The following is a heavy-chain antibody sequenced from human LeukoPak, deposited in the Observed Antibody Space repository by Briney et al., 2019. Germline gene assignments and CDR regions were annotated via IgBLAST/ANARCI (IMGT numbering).Heavy chain of an antibody. J-gene: IGHJ4*02. CDR3: ARDRGWLTSDC. CDR1: GFTFSTYW. V-gene: IGHV3-7*03. Sequence: PGGSLRLSCAASGFTFSTYWMGWVRQAPGKGLEWLGNIKEDGSEKYYVDFVKGRFTISRDNAKNSLSLQMNSLRVEDTAVYYCARDRGWLTSDCWGQGILVTVSS. D-gene: IGHD6-19*01. CDR2: IKEDGSEK.